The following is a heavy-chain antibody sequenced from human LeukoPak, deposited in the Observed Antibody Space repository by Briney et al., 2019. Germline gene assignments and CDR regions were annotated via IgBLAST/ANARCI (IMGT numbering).Heavy chain of an antibody. Sequence: GGSLRLSCAASGFTLCSYAMSWGRQAPGKGLEWVSAISDTGNTYHADSVKGRFTISRDNAKNSLYLQMNSLRAEDTAVYYCAIAAPPFDYWGQGTLVTVSS. J-gene: IGHJ4*02. CDR1: GFTLCSYA. CDR2: ISDTGNT. V-gene: IGHV3-23*01. CDR3: AIAAPPFDY.